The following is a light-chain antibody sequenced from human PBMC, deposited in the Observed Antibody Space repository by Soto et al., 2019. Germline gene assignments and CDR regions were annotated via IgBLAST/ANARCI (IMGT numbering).Light chain of an antibody. Sequence: VMTQCPATLSVSPGDSATLSCRASHRPSSYLASYQQTPGQPPRLLIYNAPHRATGIPARFSGSESGTDFTLTISSLEPEDFALYYCQQRSNWPISFGQGTRLEIK. V-gene: IGKV3-11*01. J-gene: IGKJ5*01. CDR3: QQRSNWPIS. CDR1: HRPSSY. CDR2: NAP.